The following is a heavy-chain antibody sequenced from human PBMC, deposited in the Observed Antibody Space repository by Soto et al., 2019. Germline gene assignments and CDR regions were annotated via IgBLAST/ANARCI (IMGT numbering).Heavy chain of an antibody. J-gene: IGHJ4*02. CDR3: TSAGYYDSSGRIPDY. CDR2: IRSKAYGGTT. Sequence: GGSLRLSCTASGFTFGDYAMSWVRQAPGKGLEWVGFIRSKAYGGTTEYAASVKGRFTISRDDSKSIAYLQMNSLKTEDTAVYYCTSAGYYDSSGRIPDYWGQGTLVTVSS. D-gene: IGHD3-22*01. CDR1: GFTFGDYA. V-gene: IGHV3-49*04.